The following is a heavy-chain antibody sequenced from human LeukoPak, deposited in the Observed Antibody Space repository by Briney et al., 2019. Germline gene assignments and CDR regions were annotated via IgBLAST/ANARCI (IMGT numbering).Heavy chain of an antibody. CDR2: INHSGST. Sequence: SETLSLTCAVYGGSFSGYYWSWIRQPPGKGLEWIGEINHSGSTNYNPSLKSRVTTSVDTSKNQFSLKLSSVTAADTAVYYCARRIAAAAHYYYYMDVWGKGTTVTVSS. V-gene: IGHV4-34*01. CDR3: ARRIAAAAHYYYYMDV. D-gene: IGHD6-13*01. J-gene: IGHJ6*03. CDR1: GGSFSGYY.